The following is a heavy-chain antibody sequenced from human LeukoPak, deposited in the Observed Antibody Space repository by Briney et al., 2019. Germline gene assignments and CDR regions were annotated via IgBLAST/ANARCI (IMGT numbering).Heavy chain of an antibody. CDR1: RFIFCNVW. Sequence: GVSVTLSCAACRFIFCNVWKMWPPHAPGKGREGLSRFRTRSVGGTPEFAARVKGSFTISRDESKNTVNLQMKSLQTEYTVVYYCTTYRLQGYSGSWGQGTLVTVSP. V-gene: IGHV3-15*01. D-gene: IGHD5-12*01. CDR3: TTYRLQGYSGS. J-gene: IGHJ5*02. CDR2: FRTRSVGGTP.